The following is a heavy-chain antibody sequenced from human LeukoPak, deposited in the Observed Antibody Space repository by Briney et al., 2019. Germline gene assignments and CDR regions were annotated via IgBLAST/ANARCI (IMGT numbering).Heavy chain of an antibody. D-gene: IGHD4-11*01. CDR2: IYPGDSDT. J-gene: IGHJ4*02. CDR3: ARFPGLTTVTLDY. CDR1: GYRFTIYW. V-gene: IGHV5-51*01. Sequence: PGGSLRLSCKAPGYRFTIYWMAWVRQMPGKGLETVGIIYPGDSDTRYSPSFQGQVTISADKSINTAYLQWSSLKASDTAMYYCARFPGLTTVTLDYWGQGTLVTVSS.